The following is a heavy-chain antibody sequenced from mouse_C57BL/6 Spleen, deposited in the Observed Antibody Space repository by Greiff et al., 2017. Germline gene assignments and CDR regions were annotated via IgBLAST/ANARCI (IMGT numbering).Heavy chain of an antibody. Sequence: EVQLVESGGGLVKPGGSLKLSCAASGFTFSDYGMHWVRQAPEQGLEWVAYISRGSSTIYYADTVKGRFTISRDNAKNTLFLQMTSLRSEDTAMYYCARDWDDDAMDYWGQGTSVTVSS. CDR3: ARDWDDDAMDY. D-gene: IGHD4-1*01. CDR1: GFTFSDYG. V-gene: IGHV5-17*01. CDR2: ISRGSSTI. J-gene: IGHJ4*01.